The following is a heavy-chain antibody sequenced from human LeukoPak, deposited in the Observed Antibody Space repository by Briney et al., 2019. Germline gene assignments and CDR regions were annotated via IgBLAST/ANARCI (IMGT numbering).Heavy chain of an antibody. CDR1: GGSISNYY. CDR3: ARDRGAYGGVDY. V-gene: IGHV4-59*12. CDR2: IYYSGST. J-gene: IGHJ4*02. Sequence: PSETLSLTCTVSGGSISNYYWSWIRQPPGKGLEWIGYIYYSGSTNYNPSLKSRVTISVDTSKNQFSLKLSSVTAADTAVYYCARDRGAYGGVDYWGQGTLVTVSS. D-gene: IGHD3-10*01.